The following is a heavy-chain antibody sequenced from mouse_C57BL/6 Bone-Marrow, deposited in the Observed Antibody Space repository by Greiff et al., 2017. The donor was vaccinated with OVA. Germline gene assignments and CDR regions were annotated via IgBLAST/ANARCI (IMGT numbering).Heavy chain of an antibody. D-gene: IGHD3-1*01. J-gene: IGHJ2*01. CDR3: ARGASLFDY. Sequence: EVKLMESGGDLVKPGGSLKLSCAASGFTFSSYGMSWVRQTPDKRLEWVATISSGGSYTYYPDSVKGRFTISRDTAKNTLYLQMSSLKSEDTAMYYCARGASLFDYWGQGTTLTVSS. CDR2: ISSGGSYT. CDR1: GFTFSSYG. V-gene: IGHV5-6*01.